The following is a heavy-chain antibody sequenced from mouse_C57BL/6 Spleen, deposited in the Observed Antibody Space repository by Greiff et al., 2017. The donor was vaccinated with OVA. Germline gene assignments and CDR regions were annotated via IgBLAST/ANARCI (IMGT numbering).Heavy chain of an antibody. CDR1: GYTFTDYE. V-gene: IGHV1-15*01. CDR2: IDPETGGT. CDR3: TRFYGNYGY. Sequence: QVHVKQSGAELVRPGASVTLSCKASGYTFTDYEMHWVKPTPVHGLEWIGAIDPETGGTAYNQKFKGKAILTADKASSTAYMELRSLTSEDSAVYYCTRFYGNYGYWGQGTTLTVSS. D-gene: IGHD2-1*01. J-gene: IGHJ2*01.